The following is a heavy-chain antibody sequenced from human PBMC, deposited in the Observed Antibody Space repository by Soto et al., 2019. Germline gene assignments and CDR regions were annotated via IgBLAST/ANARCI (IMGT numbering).Heavy chain of an antibody. J-gene: IGHJ3*02. CDR1: GFIFSNYE. D-gene: IGHD3-22*01. Sequence: PGGSLRLSCAASGFIFSNYEMNWVRQAPGKGLEWVSYISSNGSVVYYEDSVKGRFTISRDNAKNLLYLHMNNLRAEDTSVYFCARAPDSSGAPDAFDIWGQGTMVTVSS. CDR3: ARAPDSSGAPDAFDI. CDR2: ISSNGSVV. V-gene: IGHV3-48*03.